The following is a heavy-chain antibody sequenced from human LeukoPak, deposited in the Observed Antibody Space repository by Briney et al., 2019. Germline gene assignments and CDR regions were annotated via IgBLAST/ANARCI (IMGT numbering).Heavy chain of an antibody. V-gene: IGHV7-4-1*02. CDR2: INTNTGNP. CDR1: GYTFTSYA. Sequence: ASVKVSCKASGYTFTSYAMNWVRQAPGQGLEWMGWINTNTGNPTYAQGFTGRFVFSLDTSVSTAYLQISSLKAEDTAVYYCARDTAGWPSLGWFDPWGQGTLVTVSS. J-gene: IGHJ5*02. CDR3: ARDTAGWPSLGWFDP. D-gene: IGHD6-19*01.